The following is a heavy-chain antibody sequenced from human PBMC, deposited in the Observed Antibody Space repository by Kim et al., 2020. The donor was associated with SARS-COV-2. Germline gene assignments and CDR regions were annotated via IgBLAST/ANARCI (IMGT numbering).Heavy chain of an antibody. Sequence: GGYLRLSCVASGFTFSTFDMSWVRQAPGKGLEWVSVIFGDDGRTSYADSVKGRFTISRDNSQHTLYLQMSNLKVEDTARYYCVKGAYLDYWGQGSLVTVSS. CDR1: GFTFSTFD. CDR3: VKGAYLDY. V-gene: IGHV3-23*01. J-gene: IGHJ4*02. CDR2: IFGDDGRT.